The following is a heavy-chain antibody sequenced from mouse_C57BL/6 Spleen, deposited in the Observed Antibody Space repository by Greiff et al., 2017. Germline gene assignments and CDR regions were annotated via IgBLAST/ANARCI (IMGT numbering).Heavy chain of an antibody. V-gene: IGHV14-2*01. CDR1: GFNIKDYY. Sequence: VQLQQSGAELVKPGASVKLSCTASGFNIKDYYMHWVKQRTEQGLEWIGRIDPEDGVTKYAPKFQGKATITAATSSNTAYLQLSSLTSDDTAFYDCARSYGRRRRLKAMDYWGQGTSVTVSS. CDR2: IDPEDGVT. J-gene: IGHJ4*01. CDR3: ARSYGRRRRLKAMDY. D-gene: IGHD1-1*01.